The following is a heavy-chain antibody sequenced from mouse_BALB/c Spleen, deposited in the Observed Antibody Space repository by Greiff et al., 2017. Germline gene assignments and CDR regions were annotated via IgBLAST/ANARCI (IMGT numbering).Heavy chain of an antibody. CDR3: AGHYYDSSGYAMDY. CDR1: GFSLTSYG. Sequence: QVQLKESGPGLVQPSQSLSITCTVSGFSLTSYGVHWVRQSPGKGLEWLGVIWSGGSTDHTAAFISRLSISKDNSKSQVFFKMNSLQANDTAIYYCAGHYYDSSGYAMDYWGQGTSVTVAS. J-gene: IGHJ4*01. V-gene: IGHV2-2*02. CDR2: IWSGGST. D-gene: IGHD1-1*01.